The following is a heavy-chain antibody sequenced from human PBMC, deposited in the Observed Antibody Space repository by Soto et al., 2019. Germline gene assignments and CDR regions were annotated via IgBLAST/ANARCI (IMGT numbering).Heavy chain of an antibody. V-gene: IGHV1-3*01. J-gene: IGHJ1*01. CDR2: IKVGDVYT. Sequence: GXSGEGSYKACPYIFSSYGMHWVRQAPVQRLEWMGWIKVGDVYTNYSQKFQGRVTITMDTSASTAYMELSSLPSEDTAVFYCARPGPDCSNTDCYSVHYWGKGTMVT. D-gene: IGHD2-2*01. CDR1: PYIFSSYG. CDR3: ARPGPDCSNTDCYSVHY.